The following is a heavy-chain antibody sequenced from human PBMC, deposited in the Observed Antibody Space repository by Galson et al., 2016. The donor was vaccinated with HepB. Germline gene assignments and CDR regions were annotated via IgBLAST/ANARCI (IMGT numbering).Heavy chain of an antibody. D-gene: IGHD3-16*01. Sequence: SVKVSCKASGGAFGNYAINWVRQAPGPGLEWMGGIVPVISTTNYAQKFQGRVTITADESSNTAYMELSILSSEDTAVYYCVRGGGPPYYFDLWGQGTLVTVSS. CDR2: IVPVISTT. J-gene: IGHJ4*02. CDR3: VRGGGPPYYFDL. V-gene: IGHV1-69*13. CDR1: GGAFGNYA.